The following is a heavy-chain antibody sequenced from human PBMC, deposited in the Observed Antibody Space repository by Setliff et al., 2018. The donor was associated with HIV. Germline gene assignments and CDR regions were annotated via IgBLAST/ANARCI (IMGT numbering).Heavy chain of an antibody. V-gene: IGHV3-23*01. Sequence: GGSLRLSCAASGFSFSIFAMSWVRQAPGKGLEWVSGISGSGGSTYYADSVKGRFTISRDNSKNTLYLQMNSLRAEDTAVYYCSKNFYSSGCLLYRGQGTLVTVSS. CDR2: ISGSGGST. CDR1: GFSFSIFA. J-gene: IGHJ4*02. D-gene: IGHD6-19*01. CDR3: SKNFYSSGCLLY.